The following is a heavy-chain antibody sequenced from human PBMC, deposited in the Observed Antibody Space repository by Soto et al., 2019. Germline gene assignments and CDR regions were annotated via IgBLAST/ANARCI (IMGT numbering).Heavy chain of an antibody. CDR3: ARGYCSSTSCYDY. D-gene: IGHD2-2*01. Sequence: GGSLXLSCAASGFTVSSNYMSWVRQAPGKGLEWVSVIYSGGSTYYADSVKGRFTISRHNSKNTLYLQMNSLRAEDTAVYYCARGYCSSTSCYDYWGQGTLVTVSS. J-gene: IGHJ4*02. CDR2: IYSGGST. CDR1: GFTVSSNY. V-gene: IGHV3-53*04.